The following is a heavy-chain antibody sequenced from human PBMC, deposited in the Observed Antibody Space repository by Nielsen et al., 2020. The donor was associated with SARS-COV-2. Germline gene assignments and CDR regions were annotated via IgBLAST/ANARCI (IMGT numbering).Heavy chain of an antibody. D-gene: IGHD6-19*01. Sequence: GGSLRLSCAASGFTFSSYSMNWVRQAAGKGLEWVSYISSSSSTKYYADSVKGRFTISRDNSKNTLYLQMNSLRAEDTAVYYCARRAVAGTKNGGHVAEYFQHWGQGTLVTVSS. CDR2: ISSSSSTK. CDR3: ARRAVAGTKNGGHVAEYFQH. J-gene: IGHJ1*01. V-gene: IGHV3-48*01. CDR1: GFTFSSYS.